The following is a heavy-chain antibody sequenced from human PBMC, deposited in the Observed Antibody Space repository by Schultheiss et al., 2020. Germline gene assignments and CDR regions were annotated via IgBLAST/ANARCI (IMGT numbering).Heavy chain of an antibody. Sequence: SCAASGFTFSSYAMSWVRQAPGKGLEWVSAISGSGGSTYYADSVKGRFTISRDNSKNTLYLQMNSLRAEDTAVYYCALNTVTFGSLDYWGQGTLVTVSS. D-gene: IGHD4-17*01. J-gene: IGHJ4*02. CDR3: ALNTVTFGSLDY. V-gene: IGHV3-23*01. CDR2: ISGSGGST. CDR1: GFTFSSYA.